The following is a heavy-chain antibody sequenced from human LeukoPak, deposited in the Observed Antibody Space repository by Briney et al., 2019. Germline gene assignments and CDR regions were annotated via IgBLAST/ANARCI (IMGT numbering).Heavy chain of an antibody. CDR1: GGSISSNSYY. CDR3: VRVDYDFWSGYYTGNYYYMDV. D-gene: IGHD3-3*01. V-gene: IGHV4-61*02. Sequence: SETLSLTCTVSGGSISSNSYYWSWIRQPAGKGLEWIGRIYTSGSTDYNPSLKSRVTISKDTSKNQFSLKLSSVTAADTAVYYCVRVDYDFWSGYYTGNYYYMDVWGEGTTVTVSS. J-gene: IGHJ6*03. CDR2: IYTSGST.